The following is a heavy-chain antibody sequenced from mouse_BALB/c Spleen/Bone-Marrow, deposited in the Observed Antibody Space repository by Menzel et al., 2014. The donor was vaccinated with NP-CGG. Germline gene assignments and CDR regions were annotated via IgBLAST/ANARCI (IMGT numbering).Heavy chain of an antibody. Sequence: VQLQQSGAELVRPGASVTLSCKASGYTFTDYEMHWVKQTPVHGLEWIGAIDPETGGTAYNQKFKGKVTLTADKSFSTAYMELRSLTSEDSAVYYCTRHWDYAMDYWGQGTSVTVSS. CDR1: GYTFTDYE. CDR2: IDPETGGT. CDR3: TRHWDYAMDY. V-gene: IGHV1-15*01. D-gene: IGHD4-1*01. J-gene: IGHJ4*01.